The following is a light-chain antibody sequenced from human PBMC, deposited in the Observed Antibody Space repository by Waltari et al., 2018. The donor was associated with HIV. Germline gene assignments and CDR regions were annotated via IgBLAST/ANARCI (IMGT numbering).Light chain of an antibody. CDR1: QSLAFRDGTSY. Sequence: TQSPLSLSVTLGQPAAISCKSNQSLAFRDGTSYLFWYHQRPGHPPRRLLCQGSRRDSGVPGRISGSGSDTDFTLRISRVAAEDAGFYFCMQATSWPHTFGQRTELQI. CDR2: QGS. V-gene: IGKV2-30*01. J-gene: IGKJ2*01. CDR3: MQATSWPHT.